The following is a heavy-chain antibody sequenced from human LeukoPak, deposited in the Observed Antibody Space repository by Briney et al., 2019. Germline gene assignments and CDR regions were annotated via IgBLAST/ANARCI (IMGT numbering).Heavy chain of an antibody. J-gene: IGHJ4*02. CDR2: INHSGST. Sequence: SETLSLTCTVSGGSISTSSYYWGWIRQPPGKGLEWIGEINHSGSTNYNPSLKSRVTISVDTSKNQFSLKLSSVTAADTAVYYCASVYYYDSSGYYYAHWGQGTLVTVSS. D-gene: IGHD3-22*01. CDR1: GGSISTSSYY. V-gene: IGHV4-39*07. CDR3: ASVYYYDSSGYYYAH.